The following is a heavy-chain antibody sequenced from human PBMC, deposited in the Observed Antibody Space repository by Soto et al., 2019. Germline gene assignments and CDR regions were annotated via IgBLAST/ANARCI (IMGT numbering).Heavy chain of an antibody. CDR1: GYTCTSYA. D-gene: IGHD1-26*01. J-gene: IGHJ3*02. V-gene: IGHV1-3*01. CDR2: INAGNGNT. CDR3: ARDELLSVYGGTFDI. Sequence: GASVKVSCKASGYTCTSYAMHWVRQAPGQRLEWMGWINAGNGNTKYSQKFQGRVTITRDTSASTAYMELSSLRSEDTAVYYCARDELLSVYGGTFDIWGQGTMVTVSS.